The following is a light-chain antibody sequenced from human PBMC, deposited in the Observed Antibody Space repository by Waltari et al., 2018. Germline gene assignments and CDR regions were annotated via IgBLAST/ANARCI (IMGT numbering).Light chain of an antibody. J-gene: IGKJ1*01. Sequence: DIQMTQSPASLSASVGDTVTITCRTTQDIATYLNWYQHKPGKAPKLLIYTASTLQSGVPSRFSGSGSETEFTLTISSLQPEDSATYYCQQSYIRPPWAFAQGTKLEV. CDR1: QDIATY. V-gene: IGKV1-39*01. CDR2: TAS. CDR3: QQSYIRPPWA.